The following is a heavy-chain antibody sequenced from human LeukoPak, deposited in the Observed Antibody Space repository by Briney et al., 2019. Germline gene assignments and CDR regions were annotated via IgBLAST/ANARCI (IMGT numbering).Heavy chain of an antibody. CDR3: ARTEIQLWLFDY. CDR2: IYYSGST. Sequence: SETLSLTCTVSGGSISSSSYYWGWIRQPPGKGLEWIGSIYYSGSTYYNPSLKSRVTISVDTSKNQFSLKLSSVTAADTAVYYCARTEIQLWLFDYWGQGTLVTVSS. CDR1: GGSISSSSYY. D-gene: IGHD5-18*01. V-gene: IGHV4-39*07. J-gene: IGHJ4*02.